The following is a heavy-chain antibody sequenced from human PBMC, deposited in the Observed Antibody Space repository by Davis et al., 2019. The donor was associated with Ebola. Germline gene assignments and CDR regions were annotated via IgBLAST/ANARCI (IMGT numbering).Heavy chain of an antibody. V-gene: IGHV5-10-1*01. Sequence: KVSCKASGYSITSYWISWVRQMPGKGLEWMGRIDPSDSYTNYSPSFQGHVTISVDRSISTAYLQWSSLKASDTAMYYCAKQESLYGSSDYWGQGTLVTVSS. CDR3: AKQESLYGSSDY. D-gene: IGHD3-22*01. J-gene: IGHJ4*02. CDR2: IDPSDSYT. CDR1: GYSITSYW.